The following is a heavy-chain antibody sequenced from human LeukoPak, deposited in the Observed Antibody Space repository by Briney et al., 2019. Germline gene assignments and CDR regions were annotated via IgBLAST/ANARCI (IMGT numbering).Heavy chain of an antibody. CDR1: GFTFSSYA. J-gene: IGHJ6*03. D-gene: IGHD6-19*01. V-gene: IGHV3-30*02. CDR2: IRYDGSNK. CDR3: AKDLKDSSGWPYYYYYMDV. Sequence: GGSLRLSCAASGFTFSSYAMHWVRQAPGKGLEWVAFIRYDGSNKYYADSVKGRFTISRDNSKNTLYLQMNSLRAEDTAVYYCAKDLKDSSGWPYYYYYMDVWGKGTTVTISS.